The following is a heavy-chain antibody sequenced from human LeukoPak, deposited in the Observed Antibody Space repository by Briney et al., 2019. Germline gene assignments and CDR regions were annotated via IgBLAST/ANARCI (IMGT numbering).Heavy chain of an antibody. CDR3: ARSDYYDYRQIDY. V-gene: IGHV4-34*01. J-gene: IGHJ4*02. CDR2: IYYGGIT. D-gene: IGHD3-16*01. Sequence: PSETLSLTCAVYGGSFSGYYWGWVRQTPGKGLEWLGSIYYGGITHYNPSLKSRLTIYVDTSRNQFSLHLFSVTAADTAVFYCARSDYYDYRQIDYWGQGTLVTVSS. CDR1: GGSFSGYY.